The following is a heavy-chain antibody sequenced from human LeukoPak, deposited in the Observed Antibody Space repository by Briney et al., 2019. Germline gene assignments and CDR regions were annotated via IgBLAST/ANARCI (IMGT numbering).Heavy chain of an antibody. D-gene: IGHD3-22*01. Sequence: GRSLRLSCTTSGFTFSDYAVSWVRQDPGKGLEWIGFIRNKANGGTKAYAALEKRMFAITRDDSKTIAHQKMSSMNTEDAVVYYCSRFYSSGWTSGAFDIWGQGTMVTVSS. CDR2: IRNKANGGTK. J-gene: IGHJ3*02. CDR1: GFTFSDYA. V-gene: IGHV3-49*04. CDR3: SRFYSSGWTSGAFDI.